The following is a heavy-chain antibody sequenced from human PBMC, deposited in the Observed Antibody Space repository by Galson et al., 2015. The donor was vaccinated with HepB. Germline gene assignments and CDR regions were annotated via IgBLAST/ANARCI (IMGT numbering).Heavy chain of an antibody. CDR2: INPSGGST. CDR3: ARDLDLGVRGGYFDY. D-gene: IGHD3-10*01. CDR1: GYTFTSYY. V-gene: IGHV1-46*01. J-gene: IGHJ4*02. Sequence: SVKVSCKASGYTFTSYYMHWVRQAPGQGLEWMGIINPSGGSTSYAQKFQGRVTMTRDTSTSTVYMELSSLRSEDTAVYYCARDLDLGVRGGYFDYWGQGTLVTVSS.